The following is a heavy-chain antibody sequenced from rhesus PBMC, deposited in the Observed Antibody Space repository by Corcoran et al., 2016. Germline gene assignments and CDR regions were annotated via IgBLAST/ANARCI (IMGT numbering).Heavy chain of an antibody. V-gene: IGHV3S5*01. CDR2: ISNGGGST. CDR3: AKQRLALDY. J-gene: IGHJ4*01. CDR1: GFTFSSYG. D-gene: IGHD6-31*01. Sequence: EVQLVESGGGLVQPGGSLRLSCAASGFTFSSYGMSWLRQAPGKGLEWVSYISNGGGSTYYSDSVKGRFTISRDNSKNTLSLQMNSLRAEDTAVYYCAKQRLALDYWGQGVLVTVSS.